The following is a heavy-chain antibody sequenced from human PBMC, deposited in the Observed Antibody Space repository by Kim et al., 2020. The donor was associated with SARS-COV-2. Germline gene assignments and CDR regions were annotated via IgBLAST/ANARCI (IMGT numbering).Heavy chain of an antibody. Sequence: SLKSRVTISVDRSKNQFSLKLSSVTAADTAVYYCARRVVITSSNRMYFDLWGRGTLVTVSS. D-gene: IGHD3-22*01. J-gene: IGHJ2*01. V-gene: IGHV4-30-2*01. CDR3: ARRVVITSSNRMYFDL.